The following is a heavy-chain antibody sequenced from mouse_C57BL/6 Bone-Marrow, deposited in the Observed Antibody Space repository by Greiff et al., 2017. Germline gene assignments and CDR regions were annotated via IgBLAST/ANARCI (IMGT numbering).Heavy chain of an antibody. D-gene: IGHD3-3*01. CDR2: ISDGGSYT. CDR1: GFTFSSYA. J-gene: IGHJ2*01. V-gene: IGHV5-4*01. CDR3: AREGAGYYFDY. Sequence: EVMLVESGGGLVKPGGSLKLSCAASGFTFSSYAMSWVRQTPEKRLEWVATISDGGSYTYYPDNVTGRFTISRDNAKNNLYLQMSHLKSEDTAMYYCAREGAGYYFDYWGQGTTLTGSS.